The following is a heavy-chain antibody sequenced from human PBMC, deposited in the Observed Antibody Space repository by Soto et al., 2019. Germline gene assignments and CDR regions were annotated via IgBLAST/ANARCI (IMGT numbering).Heavy chain of an antibody. V-gene: IGHV3-66*01. D-gene: IGHD2-15*01. CDR2: IQSGGTT. CDR1: GFTVSSKY. CDR3: ARDVVLCDGGRCYGIPLAV. J-gene: IGHJ6*04. Sequence: PGGSLRLSCAASGFTVSSKYMTWVRQAPGKGLEWVSLIQSGGTTYYADSVKGRFTISRDTSENTLHLQMDSLRVEDTAVYYCARDVVLCDGGRCYGIPLAVWGKGTTVTVSS.